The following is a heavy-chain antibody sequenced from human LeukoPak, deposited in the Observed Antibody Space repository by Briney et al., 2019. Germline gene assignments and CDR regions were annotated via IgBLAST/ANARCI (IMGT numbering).Heavy chain of an antibody. V-gene: IGHV1-3*01. CDR1: GYTFTSYA. J-gene: IGHJ1*01. Sequence: ASVKVSCKASGYTFTSYAMHWVRQAPGQRLEWMGWINAGNGNTEYSQKFQGRVTITRDTSASTAYMELSSLRSEDTAVYYCARDPYSSSWPFAEYFQHWGQGTLVTVSS. CDR3: ARDPYSSSWPFAEYFQH. CDR2: INAGNGNT. D-gene: IGHD6-13*01.